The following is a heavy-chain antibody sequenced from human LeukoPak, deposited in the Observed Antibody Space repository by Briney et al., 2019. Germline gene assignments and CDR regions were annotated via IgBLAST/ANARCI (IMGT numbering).Heavy chain of an antibody. J-gene: IGHJ5*02. V-gene: IGHV5-51*01. CDR2: IYPADSDT. D-gene: IGHD3-3*01. CDR3: ARHGEEWFDP. CDR1: GYSFTSYW. Sequence: GESLKISCKASGYSFTSYWIGWVRQKPGQGLEWMGIIYPADSDTRYSPSFQGQVTISADRSITTAYLQWSSLKASDTAMYYRARHGEEWFDPWGQGTLVTVSS.